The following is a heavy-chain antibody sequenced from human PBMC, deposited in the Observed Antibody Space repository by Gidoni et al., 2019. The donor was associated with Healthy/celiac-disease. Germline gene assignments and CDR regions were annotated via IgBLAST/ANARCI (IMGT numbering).Heavy chain of an antibody. Sequence: QLQLQESGPGLVKPSETLSLTCTVSGGSISSSSYYCGWLRQPPGKGLEWIGSIDYSGSTYYNPSLKSRVTISVDTSKNQFSLKLSSVTAADTAVYYCARVGGSYCISTSCYVGWFDPWGQGTLVTVSS. CDR1: GGSISSSSYY. J-gene: IGHJ5*02. V-gene: IGHV4-39*07. CDR2: IDYSGST. D-gene: IGHD2-2*01. CDR3: ARVGGSYCISTSCYVGWFDP.